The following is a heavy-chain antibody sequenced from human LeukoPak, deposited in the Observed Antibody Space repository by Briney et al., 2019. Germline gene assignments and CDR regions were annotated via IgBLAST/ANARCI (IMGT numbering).Heavy chain of an antibody. D-gene: IGHD3-10*01. CDR3: AKDLAYGSGSYLDY. CDR2: ISGSGGST. V-gene: IGHV3-23*01. J-gene: IGHJ4*02. CDR1: GFTFSSYA. Sequence: GGSLRLSCAASGFTFSSYAMSWVRQAPGKGLEWVSAISGSGGSTYYTGSVKGRFTISRDNSKNTLYLQMNSLSAGDTAVYYCAKDLAYGSGSYLDYWGQGTLVTVSS.